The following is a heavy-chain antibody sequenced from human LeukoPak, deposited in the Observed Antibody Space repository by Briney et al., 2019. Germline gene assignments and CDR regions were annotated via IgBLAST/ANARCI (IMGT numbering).Heavy chain of an antibody. Sequence: ASVKVSCKASGYTFTSYDINWVRQATGQGLEWMGWMNPNSGNTGYAQKFQGRVTMTRDTSTSTVYMELSSLRSEDTAVYYCARTKQQLVRYFDYWGQGTLVTVSS. D-gene: IGHD6-13*01. J-gene: IGHJ4*02. CDR1: GYTFTSYD. CDR3: ARTKQQLVRYFDY. V-gene: IGHV1-8*01. CDR2: MNPNSGNT.